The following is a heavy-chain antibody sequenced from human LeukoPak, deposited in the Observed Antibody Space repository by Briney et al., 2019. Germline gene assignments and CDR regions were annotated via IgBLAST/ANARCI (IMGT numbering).Heavy chain of an antibody. V-gene: IGHV4-59*12. D-gene: IGHD6-6*01. Sequence: PSETLSLTCTVSGGSISSYYWSWIRQPPGKGLEWIGYIYYSGSTNYNPSLKSRVTISVDTSKNQFFLKLSSVTAADTAVYYCARGLDVAARRRIDPWGQGTLVTVSS. J-gene: IGHJ5*02. CDR2: IYYSGST. CDR1: GGSISSYY. CDR3: ARGLDVAARRRIDP.